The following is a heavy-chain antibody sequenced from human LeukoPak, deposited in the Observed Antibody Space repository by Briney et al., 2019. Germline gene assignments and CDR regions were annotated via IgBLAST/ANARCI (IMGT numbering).Heavy chain of an antibody. J-gene: IGHJ4*02. V-gene: IGHV3-30-3*01. CDR1: GFIFSSHT. Sequence: GGSLTLSCAASGFIFSSHTMHWVRQAPGKGLEWVALISKDGTNDYYADSVKGRFTISRDNSRNTLYLQMNSLISEDTAVYYCARSTLGTMTLLGDYWGQGTVDSVFS. CDR3: ARSTLGTMTLLGDY. CDR2: ISKDGTND. D-gene: IGHD1-1*01.